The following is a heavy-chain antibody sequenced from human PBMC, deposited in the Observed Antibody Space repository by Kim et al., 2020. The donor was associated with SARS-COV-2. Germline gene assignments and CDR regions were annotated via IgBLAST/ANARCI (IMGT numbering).Heavy chain of an antibody. D-gene: IGHD2-2*01. Sequence: SETLSLTCAVYGGSFSGYYWSWIRQPPGKGLEWIGEINHSGSTNYNPSLKSRVTISVDTSKNQFSLKLSSVTAADTAVYYCASGGTPVGPAYTIWFAPWG. CDR2: INHSGST. V-gene: IGHV4-34*01. J-gene: IGHJ5*02. CDR3: ASGGTPVGPAYTIWFAP. CDR1: GGSFSGYY.